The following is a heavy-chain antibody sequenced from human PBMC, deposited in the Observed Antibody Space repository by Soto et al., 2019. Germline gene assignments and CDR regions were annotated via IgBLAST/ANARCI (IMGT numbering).Heavy chain of an antibody. CDR3: ARARSSGSYYNVAYYYYYMDV. Sequence: GGSLRLSCAASGFTFSSYWMSWVRQAPGKGLEWVANIKQDGSEKYYVDSVKGRFTISRDNAKNSLYLQMNSLRAEDTAAYYCARARSSGSYYNVAYYYYYMDVWGKGTTVTVSS. D-gene: IGHD3-10*01. V-gene: IGHV3-7*01. CDR1: GFTFSSYW. J-gene: IGHJ6*03. CDR2: IKQDGSEK.